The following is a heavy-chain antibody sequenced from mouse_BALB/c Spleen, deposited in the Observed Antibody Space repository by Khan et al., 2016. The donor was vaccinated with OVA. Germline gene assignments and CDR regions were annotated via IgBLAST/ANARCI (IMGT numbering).Heavy chain of an antibody. Sequence: VQLQQSRAELARPGASVKMSCKASGYTFTSYTIHWVRQRPGQAPEWIGHINPSNDYTNYNQNFKDKATLIVDKSSPTAYMQLSSLTSEDSAVYYWRRRGAYHRADGWFAYWGQGTLVTVSA. CDR1: GYTFTSYT. CDR3: RRRGAYHRADGWFAY. D-gene: IGHD2-14*01. V-gene: IGHV1-4*01. J-gene: IGHJ3*01. CDR2: INPSNDYT.